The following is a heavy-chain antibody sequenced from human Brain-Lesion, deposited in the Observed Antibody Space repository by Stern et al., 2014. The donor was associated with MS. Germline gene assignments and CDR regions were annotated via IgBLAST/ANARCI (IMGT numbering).Heavy chain of an antibody. V-gene: IGHV4-39*01. CDR1: GGSVSSTSYA. CDR2: LYYSGNT. CDR3: AGEEDIRYCSGGSCTGNWFDP. D-gene: IGHD2-15*01. J-gene: IGHJ5*02. Sequence: VQLVESGPGLVKPSETLSLTCTVAGGSVSSTSYAWAWIRQPPGKGLEWIGTLYYSGNTYYSPSLKSRLTISLDTSQNQFSLQLRSVTAADTAVYYCAGEEDIRYCSGGSCTGNWFDPWGQGTLVTVSS.